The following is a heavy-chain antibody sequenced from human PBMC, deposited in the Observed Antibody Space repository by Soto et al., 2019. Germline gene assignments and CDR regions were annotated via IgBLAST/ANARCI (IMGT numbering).Heavy chain of an antibody. CDR2: ISGSGGRT. Sequence: EVQLLESGGGLVQPGGSLRLSCAASGFTFSSYAMSWVRQPPGKGLEWVPAISGSGGRTYYPDPVKARFTISGDNSKNTLYLQMNSLRAEDTAVYYCAKRPQYSGYPDYWGQGTLVTVSS. CDR3: AKRPQYSGYPDY. V-gene: IGHV3-23*01. D-gene: IGHD5-12*01. J-gene: IGHJ4*02. CDR1: GFTFSSYA.